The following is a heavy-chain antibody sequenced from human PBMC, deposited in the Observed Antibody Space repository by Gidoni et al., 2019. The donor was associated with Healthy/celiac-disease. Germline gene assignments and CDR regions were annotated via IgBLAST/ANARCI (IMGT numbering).Heavy chain of an antibody. D-gene: IGHD6-13*01. J-gene: IGHJ4*02. CDR1: GFPFSSYA. CDR2: IGGMGGSK. CDR3: AKDLLKAAAGPGVGGDFDY. V-gene: IGHV3-23*01. Sequence: EVQLLESGGGLVQPGGSLRLSCAASGFPFSSYAMSWVRQAPGQGLGWFPVIGGMGGSKTSADSVKGRFPISRENPKNTWDLKRNSLRAEDTALYYGAKDLLKAAAGPGVGGDFDYWGQGTLVTVSS.